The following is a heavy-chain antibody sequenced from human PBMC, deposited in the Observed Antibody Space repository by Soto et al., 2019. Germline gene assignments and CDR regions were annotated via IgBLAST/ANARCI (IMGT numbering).Heavy chain of an antibody. J-gene: IGHJ6*02. Sequence: QVQLVESGGGLVKPGGSLRLSCAASGFTFSDHYMSWIRQAPGKGLEYISYITSSGSSIYYADSAKGRFTISRDNAKNSLYLQMNSLRAEDTAVYYCARDRSGSWYGRGYYYYGMDVWGQGTTVTVSS. CDR2: ITSSGSSI. D-gene: IGHD6-13*01. CDR3: ARDRSGSWYGRGYYYYGMDV. V-gene: IGHV3-11*01. CDR1: GFTFSDHY.